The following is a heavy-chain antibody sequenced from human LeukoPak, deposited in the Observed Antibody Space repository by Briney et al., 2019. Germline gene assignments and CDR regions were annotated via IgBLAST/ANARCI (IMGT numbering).Heavy chain of an antibody. J-gene: IGHJ4*02. CDR1: GFTFSSYA. CDR3: AKGSYYDSSGSFYFDY. D-gene: IGHD3-22*01. V-gene: IGHV3-30-3*01. Sequence: GRSLRLSCAASGFTFSSYAMHWVRQAPGKGLEWVAVISYDGSNKYYADSVKGRFTISRDNSKNTLYVQVNSLGTEDTAAYYCAKGSYYDSSGSFYFDYWGQGTLVTVSS. CDR2: ISYDGSNK.